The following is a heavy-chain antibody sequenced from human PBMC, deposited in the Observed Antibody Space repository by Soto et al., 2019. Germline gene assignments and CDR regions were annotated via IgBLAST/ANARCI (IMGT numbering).Heavy chain of an antibody. V-gene: IGHV5-51*01. CDR1: GYIFSSYY. CDR2: TYPGDSEV. J-gene: IGHJ4*02. D-gene: IGHD6-13*01. Sequence: EVQLVQSGAEVKKPGESLKISCKASGYIFSSYYIAWVRQMPGKGLELMGITYPGDSEVRYSPSFQGQVTISADTSISAAYLQWSSLKASDTAIYYCARQGNTWSPLDYWGQGTLVTVSS. CDR3: ARQGNTWSPLDY.